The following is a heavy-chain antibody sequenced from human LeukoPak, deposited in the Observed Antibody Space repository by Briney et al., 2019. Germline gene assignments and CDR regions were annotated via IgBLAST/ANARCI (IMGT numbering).Heavy chain of an antibody. CDR3: ARGKYYDSWSGHRYYYMDV. J-gene: IGHJ6*03. V-gene: IGHV7-4-1*02. CDR1: GYTFTSYA. Sequence: ASVKVSCKASGYTFTSYAMNWVRQAPGQGLEWMGWINTDTGKPTYAQGFTRRFVFSLDTSVSTAYLQISSLQAEDTAVYYCARGKYYDSWSGHRYYYMDVWGKGTTVTVSS. CDR2: INTDTGKP. D-gene: IGHD3-3*01.